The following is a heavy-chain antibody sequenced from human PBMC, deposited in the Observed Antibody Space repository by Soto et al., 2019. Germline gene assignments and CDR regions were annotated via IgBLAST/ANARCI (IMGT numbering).Heavy chain of an antibody. D-gene: IGHD3-22*01. CDR3: AGLGGQRLVESIKYYYDSSGSGIDY. V-gene: IGHV3-13*04. J-gene: IGHJ4*02. CDR2: IGTAGDT. CDR1: GFTFSSYD. Sequence: AGSLRLSCAASGFTFSSYDMHWVRQPTGKGLEWVSAIGTAGDTYYPGSVKGRFTISRENAKNSLFLQMNSLRAGDTAVYFCAGLGGQRLVESIKYYYDSSGSGIDYWGQGP.